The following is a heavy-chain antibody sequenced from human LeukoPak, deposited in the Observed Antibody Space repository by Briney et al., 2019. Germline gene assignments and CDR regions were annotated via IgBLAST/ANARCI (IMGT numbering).Heavy chain of an antibody. CDR1: GGSISSSSYY. Sequence: PSETLSLTCTVSGGSISSSSYYWGWIRQPPGKGLEWIGSIYYSGSTYYNPSLKSRVTISVDTSKNQFSLKLSSVTAADTAVYYCARHEVGYGSGFFHGSLTPYYFDYWGQGTLVTVSS. V-gene: IGHV4-39*01. J-gene: IGHJ4*02. CDR3: ARHEVGYGSGFFHGSLTPYYFDY. CDR2: IYYSGST. D-gene: IGHD3-10*01.